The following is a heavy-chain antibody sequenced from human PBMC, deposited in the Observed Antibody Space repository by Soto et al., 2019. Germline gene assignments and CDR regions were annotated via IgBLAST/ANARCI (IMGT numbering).Heavy chain of an antibody. V-gene: IGHV3-23*01. CDR2: ITGSGDRT. D-gene: IGHD1-26*01. CDR3: AKGLGSGSYAASDS. Sequence: EVQLLESGGGLVQPGGSLRLSCAASGFTFSSYALSWVRQAPGKGLEWVSAITGSGDRTYYADSVKGRLTNSRDNSKNTLFLEMNSLRAEDTAVYYCAKGLGSGSYAASDSWGQGTLVTVSS. CDR1: GFTFSSYA. J-gene: IGHJ5*01.